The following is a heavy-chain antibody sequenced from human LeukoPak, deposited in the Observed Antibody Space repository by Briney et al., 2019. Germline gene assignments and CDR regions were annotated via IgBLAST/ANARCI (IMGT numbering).Heavy chain of an antibody. J-gene: IGHJ6*03. Sequence: SETLSLTCTVSGGSISSYYWSWIRQPPGKGLEWIGYIYYSGSTNYNPSLKSRVTISVHTSKNQFSLKLSSVTAADTAVYYCTSGSYSFYYMDVWGKGTTVTVSS. CDR1: GGSISSYY. V-gene: IGHV4-59*01. D-gene: IGHD1-26*01. CDR3: TSGSYSFYYMDV. CDR2: IYYSGST.